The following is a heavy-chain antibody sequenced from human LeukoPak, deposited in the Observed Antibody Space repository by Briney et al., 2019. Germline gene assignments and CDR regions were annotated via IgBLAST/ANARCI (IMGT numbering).Heavy chain of an antibody. Sequence: GGSLRLSCAASGFTFDDYGMSWVRQAPGEGLEWVSGINWNGGSTGYADSVKGRFTISRDNAKNSLYLQMNSLRAEDTALYYCARGSDFWSGYDDKFDYWGQGTLVTVSS. V-gene: IGHV3-20*04. CDR1: GFTFDDYG. CDR3: ARGSDFWSGYDDKFDY. D-gene: IGHD3-3*01. CDR2: INWNGGST. J-gene: IGHJ4*02.